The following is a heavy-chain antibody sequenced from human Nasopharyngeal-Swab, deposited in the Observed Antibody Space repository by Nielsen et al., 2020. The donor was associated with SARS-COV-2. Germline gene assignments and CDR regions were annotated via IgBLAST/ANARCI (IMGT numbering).Heavy chain of an antibody. J-gene: IGHJ4*02. CDR1: GFTFSSYA. Sequence: GGSLRLSCAASGFTFSSYAMHWVRQAPGKGLEWVAVISYDGSNKYYADSVKGRFTISRDNSKNTLYLQMNSLRAEDTAVYYCARAVDSSGLVDYWGQGTLVTVSS. CDR3: ARAVDSSGLVDY. V-gene: IGHV3-30-3*01. CDR2: ISYDGSNK. D-gene: IGHD6-19*01.